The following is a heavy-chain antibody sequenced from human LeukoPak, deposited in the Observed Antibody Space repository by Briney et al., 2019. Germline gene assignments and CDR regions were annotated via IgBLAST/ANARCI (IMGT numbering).Heavy chain of an antibody. Sequence: PGGSLRLSCAASGFTFSSYSMNWVRQAPGKGLEWVSSISSSSSYIYYADSVKGRFTISRDNAKNSLYLQMSGLRAEDTAVYYCARNRLREVDAFDIWGQGTMVTVSS. CDR2: ISSSSSYI. CDR3: ARNRLREVDAFDI. D-gene: IGHD1-26*01. V-gene: IGHV3-21*01. CDR1: GFTFSSYS. J-gene: IGHJ3*02.